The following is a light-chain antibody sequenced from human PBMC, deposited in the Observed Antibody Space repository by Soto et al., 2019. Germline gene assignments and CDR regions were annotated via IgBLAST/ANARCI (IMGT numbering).Light chain of an antibody. CDR1: ESVSSY. J-gene: IGKJ4*01. CDR2: DAS. CDR3: QHRSNWPLT. Sequence: EIVLKQSPATLSLSPGDRATLSCRASESVSSYLAWYQQKPGQAPRLLIYDASNRATGIPARFSGSGSGTDFTLTISSLEPEDFAVYYCQHRSNWPLTFGGGANVDI. V-gene: IGKV3-11*01.